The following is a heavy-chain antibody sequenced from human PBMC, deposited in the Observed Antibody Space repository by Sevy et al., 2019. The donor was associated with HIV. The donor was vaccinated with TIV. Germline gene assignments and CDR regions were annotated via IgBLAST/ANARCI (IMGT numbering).Heavy chain of an antibody. V-gene: IGHV3-11*01. CDR3: AREGSLRYFDL. CDR1: GFIFSDYY. CDR2: ISDRGTTI. D-gene: IGHD3-10*01. Sequence: GGSLRLSCAASGFIFSDYYMNWIRQSPGRGLEWVSYISDRGTTIYYADSVKGRFTISRDNAKNSLYLQMNSLRAEDRAVYYCAREGSLRYFDLWGRGTLVTVSS. J-gene: IGHJ2*01.